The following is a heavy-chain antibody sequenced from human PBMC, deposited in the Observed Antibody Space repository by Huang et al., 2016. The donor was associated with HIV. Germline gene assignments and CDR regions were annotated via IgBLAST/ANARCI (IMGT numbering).Heavy chain of an antibody. J-gene: IGHJ4*02. V-gene: IGHV3-9*01. Sequence: EVQLVESGGNLIQTGGSRSIAWAASGIRFDNSAMYGVRHAPGKGLEWVSSISWNRAKMAYGDSVKGRFTISRDNARNSLYLQMNSLRPDDTALYYCVKGDIVGTANFFDYWGQGTQVSVSS. CDR3: VKGDIVGTANFFDY. CDR2: ISWNRAKM. CDR1: GIRFDNSA. D-gene: IGHD1-26*01.